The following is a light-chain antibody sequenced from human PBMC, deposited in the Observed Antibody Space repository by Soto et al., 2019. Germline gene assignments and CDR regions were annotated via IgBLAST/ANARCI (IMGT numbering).Light chain of an antibody. J-gene: IGLJ1*01. CDR1: SSNIGAGFD. CDR2: GNN. CDR3: QSYDTSLSGVSV. Sequence: QSALTQSPSVSGAPGQSVSISCTGTSSNIGAGFDVHWYQQVPATAPKLLIYGNNNRPSGVPDRFSGSKSGTSASLAITGLQAEDEADYYCQSYDTSLSGVSVFGIGTKVTVL. V-gene: IGLV1-40*01.